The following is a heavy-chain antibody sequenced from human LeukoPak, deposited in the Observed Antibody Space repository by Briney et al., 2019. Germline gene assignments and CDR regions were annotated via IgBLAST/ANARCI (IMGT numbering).Heavy chain of an antibody. V-gene: IGHV3-23*01. CDR2: ISGSGTNT. CDR1: GFTFRSYA. CDR3: AKDPLPVIATSYFDS. Sequence: GGSLRLSCAASGFTFRSYAMSWVRQAPGKGLEWVSIISGSGTNTYYADSVKGRFTISRDNSQNTLYLQMNSLRAEDTAVYYCAKDPLPVIATSYFDSWGQGTLVTVSS. D-gene: IGHD3-10*01. J-gene: IGHJ4*02.